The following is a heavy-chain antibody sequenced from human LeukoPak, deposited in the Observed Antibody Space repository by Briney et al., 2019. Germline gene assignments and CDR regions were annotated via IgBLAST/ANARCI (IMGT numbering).Heavy chain of an antibody. V-gene: IGHV2-5*01. J-gene: IGHJ4*02. CDR3: AHRDRRTDPYSFDY. CDR1: GFSLTTNEMG. Sequence: SGPTLVNPTQTLTLTCTFSGFSLTTNEMGGGWIRQPPGKALEWLSLIYWNGNKYYNPSLISRLTITKTNSQNQVVLTMTNMDPVDTATYYCAHRDRRTDPYSFDYWGQGTLVTVSS. CDR2: IYWNGNK.